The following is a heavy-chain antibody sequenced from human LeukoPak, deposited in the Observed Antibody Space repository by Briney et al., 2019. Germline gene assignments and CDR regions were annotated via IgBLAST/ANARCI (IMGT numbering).Heavy chain of an antibody. Sequence: GLEWVSVIIGSGVTTYYADSVKGRFSISRANSKNTLWLQMSSLRAEDTAVYFCTKSPFSGSYRFEDWGQGTLVTVSS. V-gene: IGHV3-23*01. CDR2: IIGSGVTT. CDR3: TKSPFSGSYRFED. J-gene: IGHJ4*02. D-gene: IGHD1-26*01.